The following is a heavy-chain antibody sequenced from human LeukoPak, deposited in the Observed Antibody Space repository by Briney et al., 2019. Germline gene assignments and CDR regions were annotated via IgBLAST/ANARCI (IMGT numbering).Heavy chain of an antibody. V-gene: IGHV3-23*01. Sequence: PGGSLRLSCAASGFTFSSYAMSWVRQAPGKGLEWVSAISGSGGSTYYADSVKGRFTISRDNSKNTLYLQMNSLRAEDTAVYYCAKDWEDIVVVPAAISYFDYWGQGTLVTVSS. CDR2: ISGSGGST. CDR3: AKDWEDIVVVPAAISYFDY. J-gene: IGHJ4*02. CDR1: GFTFSSYA. D-gene: IGHD2-2*01.